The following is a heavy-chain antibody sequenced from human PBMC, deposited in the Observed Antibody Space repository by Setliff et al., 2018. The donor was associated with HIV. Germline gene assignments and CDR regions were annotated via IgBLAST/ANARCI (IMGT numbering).Heavy chain of an antibody. Sequence: ASVKVSCKASGYNFITFGINWVRQAPGQGLEWMGRISTYSGKTDYAEKFQGRLTMTMDTSTRTVFMELRSLTLDDTSVYYCARGSAPNIVVAASLDIWGQGTLVTLSS. CDR3: ARGSAPNIVVAASLDI. D-gene: IGHD6-19*01. V-gene: IGHV1-18*01. CDR1: GYNFITFG. CDR2: ISTYSGKT. J-gene: IGHJ4*01.